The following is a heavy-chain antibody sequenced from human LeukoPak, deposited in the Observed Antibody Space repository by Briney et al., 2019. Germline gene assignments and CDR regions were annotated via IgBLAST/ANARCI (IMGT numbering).Heavy chain of an antibody. V-gene: IGHV3-30*02. D-gene: IGHD5-18*01. CDR2: IRFDGSNQ. CDR1: GFTFRSFG. CDR3: ARGYGESHVDS. Sequence: GGSLRLSCAASGFTFRSFGMHFVRQAPGKGLEWVAFIRFDGSNQYHTPSVKGRFTISRDNSNNTLFLQMNNLRGDDTAVYLCARGYGESHVDSWGQGTLVSVS. J-gene: IGHJ4*02.